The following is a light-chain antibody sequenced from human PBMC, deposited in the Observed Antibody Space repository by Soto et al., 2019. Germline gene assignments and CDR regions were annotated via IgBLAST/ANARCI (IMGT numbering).Light chain of an antibody. V-gene: IGLV2-11*01. CDR2: DVS. J-gene: IGLJ2*01. Sequence: QSALTQPRSVSGSPGQSVTISCTGTSSDVGGYNYVSWYQQHPGKAPKLIIYDVSKRPSGVPDRFSGSKSGNTASLTISGLPAEDEADYFGCSYAGSYTLVFGGGTKLTVL. CDR1: SSDVGGYNY. CDR3: CSYAGSYTLV.